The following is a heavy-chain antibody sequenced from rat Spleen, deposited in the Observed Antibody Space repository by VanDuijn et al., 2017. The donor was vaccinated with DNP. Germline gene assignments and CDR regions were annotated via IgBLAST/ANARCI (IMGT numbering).Heavy chain of an antibody. CDR2: ISYDVTRT. D-gene: IGHD1-11*01. CDR1: GFTLSDYA. Sequence: EVQLVESGGGLVQPGRSLKLSCAASGFTLSDYAMVWVRQAPKKGLEWVATISYDVTRTYYRDSVKGRFTISRDNAKSTLNRQMDSLRSEDTATYYGARRGYGGRGFFDYWGQGVMVTVSS. CDR3: ARRGYGGRGFFDY. J-gene: IGHJ2*01. V-gene: IGHV5-17*01.